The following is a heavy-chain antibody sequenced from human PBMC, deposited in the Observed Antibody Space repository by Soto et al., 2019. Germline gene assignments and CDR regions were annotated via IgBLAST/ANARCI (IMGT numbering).Heavy chain of an antibody. D-gene: IGHD1-26*01. J-gene: IGHJ3*02. V-gene: IGHV4-61*01. CDR2: IYYSGST. Sequence: QVQLQESGPGLVKPSETLSLTCTVSGGSVSSGSYYWSWIRQPPGKGLEWIGYIYYSGSTNYNPSPKSRVTLSVHPPKNQFSLKLSSVTAADTAVYYCARDPTETSLVGAKTGAFDIWGQGTMVTVSS. CDR1: GGSVSSGSYY. CDR3: ARDPTETSLVGAKTGAFDI.